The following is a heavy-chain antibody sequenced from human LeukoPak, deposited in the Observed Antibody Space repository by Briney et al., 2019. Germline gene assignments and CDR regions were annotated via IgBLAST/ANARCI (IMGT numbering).Heavy chain of an antibody. CDR3: ARDRPNTGYDFDY. CDR2: ITSTSSSI. D-gene: IGHD5-12*01. Sequence: GGSLRLSCAASGLAFSSYSMNWVRQAPGKGLEWLSYITSTSSSIFYTLSVKGLFPISRDNAKNSLYLQMKGLSVGDTAVDYCARDRPNTGYDFDYWGQGALVTVAS. CDR1: GLAFSSYS. J-gene: IGHJ4*02. V-gene: IGHV3-48*01.